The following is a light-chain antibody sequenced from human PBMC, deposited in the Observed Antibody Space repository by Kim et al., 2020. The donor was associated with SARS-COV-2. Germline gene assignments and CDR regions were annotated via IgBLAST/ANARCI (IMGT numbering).Light chain of an antibody. CDR1: QNIYNVF. CDR2: DTS. J-gene: IGKJ2*03. CDR3: QHYGYSPPYS. V-gene: IGKV3-20*01. Sequence: SPGEIATFSCRASQNIYNVFLTWYQQKPGQTPRLLIYDTSIRATGISDRFSGSGSGTDFTLTISRVEPEDFAVYHCQHYGYSPPYSFGQGTKLEI.